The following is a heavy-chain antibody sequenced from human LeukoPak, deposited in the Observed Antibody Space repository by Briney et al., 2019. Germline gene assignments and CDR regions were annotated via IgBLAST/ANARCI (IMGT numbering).Heavy chain of an antibody. CDR3: ARAQQRIVAKGSLGY. CDR2: ISSSGSTI. Sequence: GGSLRLSCAASGFTFSSYEMNWVRQAPGKGLEWVSYISSSGSTIYYADSVKGRFTISRDNAKNSLYLQMNSLRAEDTAVYYCARAQQRIVAKGSLGYWGQGTLVTVSS. D-gene: IGHD3-22*01. V-gene: IGHV3-48*03. J-gene: IGHJ4*02. CDR1: GFTFSSYE.